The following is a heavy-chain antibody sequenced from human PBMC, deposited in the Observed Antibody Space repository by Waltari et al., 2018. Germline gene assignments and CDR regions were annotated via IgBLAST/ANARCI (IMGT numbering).Heavy chain of an antibody. CDR1: GGSISSYY. CDR2: IYYSGST. V-gene: IGHV4-59*01. D-gene: IGHD2-8*02. CDR3: AIDLVGYWYFDL. Sequence: QVQLQESGPGLVKPSETLSLTCTVSGGSISSYYWSWIRQPPGKGLEWIGYIYYSGSTNSNPSLKSRVTISVDTSKNPFSLKLSSVTAADTAVYYCAIDLVGYWYFDLWGRGTLVTVSS. J-gene: IGHJ2*01.